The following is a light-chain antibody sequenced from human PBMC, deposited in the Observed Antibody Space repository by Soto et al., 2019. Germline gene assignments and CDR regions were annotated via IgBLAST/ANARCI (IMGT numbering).Light chain of an antibody. V-gene: IGKV3-20*01. J-gene: IGKJ3*01. CDR3: QQYGSSPFT. Sequence: ESVLTQSPGTLSMSPGERATLSYRASQSVSSSYSAWYQQKPGQAPRLLIYGASRRATGIPDRFSGSGSGTDFTLTISRLEPEDFAVYYCQQYGSSPFTFGPGTKVDIK. CDR2: GAS. CDR1: QSVSSSY.